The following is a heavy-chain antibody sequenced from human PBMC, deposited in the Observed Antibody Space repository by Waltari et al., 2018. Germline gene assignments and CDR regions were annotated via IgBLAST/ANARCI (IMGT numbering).Heavy chain of an antibody. D-gene: IGHD2-15*01. CDR1: GDSMRGNYW. J-gene: IGHJ4*02. CDR2: VHRSGGT. Sequence: QVQLQESGPGPVKPSGTLSLTSGVPGDSMRGNYWWSWVRPPPGKGREWIGQVHRSGGTNYNPPLESRVTVSIDTFNSQFSLEVTSATAADTALYFCARDRGRGLYLDSWGRGILVTVSP. V-gene: IGHV4-4*02. CDR3: ARDRGRGLYLDS.